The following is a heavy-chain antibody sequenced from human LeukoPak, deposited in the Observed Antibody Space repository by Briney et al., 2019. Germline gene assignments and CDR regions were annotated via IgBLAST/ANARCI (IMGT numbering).Heavy chain of an antibody. CDR2: IRYDGSNK. D-gene: IGHD2/OR15-2a*01. J-gene: IGHJ4*02. CDR3: AKLIYAEIDY. CDR1: GFTFSTYG. Sequence: GGSLRLSCAASGFTFSTYGMHWVRQAPGKGLEWVTFIRYDGSNKYYADSVKGRFTISRDNSKNTLYLQMNSLRAEDTAVYYCAKLIYAEIDYWGQGTLVTVSS. V-gene: IGHV3-30*02.